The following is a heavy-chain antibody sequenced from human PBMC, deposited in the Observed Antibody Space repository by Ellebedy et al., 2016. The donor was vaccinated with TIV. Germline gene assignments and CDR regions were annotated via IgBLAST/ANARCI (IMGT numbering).Heavy chain of an antibody. Sequence: GESLKISXAASGFTFSSYGMHWVRQAPGKGLEWVAGISYDGSKKYYTDSVKGRFTISRDNSKNTLYLQMNSLRAEDTAVYYCARGSLFLEWLLSGINWFDPWGQGTLVTVSS. D-gene: IGHD3-3*01. V-gene: IGHV3-30*03. CDR2: ISYDGSKK. J-gene: IGHJ5*02. CDR1: GFTFSSYG. CDR3: ARGSLFLEWLLSGINWFDP.